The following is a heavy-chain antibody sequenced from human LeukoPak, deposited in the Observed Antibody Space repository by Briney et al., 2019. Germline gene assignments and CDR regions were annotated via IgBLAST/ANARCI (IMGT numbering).Heavy chain of an antibody. D-gene: IGHD3-10*01. CDR2: IIPIFGTA. CDR3: ARARGVRDYYFDY. V-gene: IGHV1-69*01. CDR1: GGTFSSYA. Sequence: SVKVSCKASGGTFSSYAISWVRQAPGQGLEWMGGIIPIFGTANYAQKFQGRVTITADESTSTAYMELSSLRSEDTAVYHCARARGVRDYYFDYWGQGTLVTVSS. J-gene: IGHJ4*02.